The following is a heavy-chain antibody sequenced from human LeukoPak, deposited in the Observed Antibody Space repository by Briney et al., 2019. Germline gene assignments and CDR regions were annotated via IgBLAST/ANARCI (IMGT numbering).Heavy chain of an antibody. J-gene: IGHJ4*02. CDR3: ARQVVPAAIYYFDY. V-gene: IGHV5-51*01. D-gene: IGHD2-2*02. Sequence: GESLKISCKGSGYSFTSYWIGWVRQMPGKGLEWMGIIYPGDSDTRYSPSFQGQVTISADKSVSTAYLPWSSLKASDTAMYYCARQVVPAAIYYFDYWGQGTLVTVSS. CDR2: IYPGDSDT. CDR1: GYSFTSYW.